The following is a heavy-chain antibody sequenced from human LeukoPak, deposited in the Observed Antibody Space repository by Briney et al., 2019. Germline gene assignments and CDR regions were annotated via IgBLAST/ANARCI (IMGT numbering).Heavy chain of an antibody. J-gene: IGHJ4*02. CDR1: GYTFTSYG. CDR3: ARDLTPDYYDSSGYYYFDY. D-gene: IGHD3-22*01. V-gene: IGHV1-18*01. CDR2: ISAYNGNT. Sequence: GASVKVSCKASGYTFTSYGISWVRQAPGQGLEWMGWISAYNGNTNYAQKLQGRVTMTTDTSTSTAYMELRSLRSDDTAVYYCARDLTPDYYDSSGYYYFDYWGQGTLVTVSS.